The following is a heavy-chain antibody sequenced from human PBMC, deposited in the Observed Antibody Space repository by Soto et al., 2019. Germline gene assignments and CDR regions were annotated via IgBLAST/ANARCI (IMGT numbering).Heavy chain of an antibody. CDR3: ARDLPGTTLGYYYDMDV. Sequence: GGSLRLSCAASGFTFSSYSMNWVRQAPGKGLEWVSSISSSSSYIYYADSVKGRFTISRDNAKNSLYLQMNSLRAEDTAVYYCARDLPGTTLGYYYDMDVWGQGTTVTVSS. V-gene: IGHV3-21*01. CDR1: GFTFSSYS. J-gene: IGHJ6*02. CDR2: ISSSSSYI. D-gene: IGHD1-7*01.